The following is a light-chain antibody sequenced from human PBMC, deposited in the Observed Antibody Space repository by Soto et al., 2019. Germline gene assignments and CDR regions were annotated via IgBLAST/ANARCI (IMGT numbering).Light chain of an antibody. Sequence: EIAVTQSPGTLSLSPGERATLSCRASQSVSSSYLAWYQQKPGQSPRLLIYGASSRAPGIPDRFSGSGSGTDFTLTISRLEPEDVAVYYCQQYGNLRFTFGGGTKVEIK. CDR2: GAS. V-gene: IGKV3-20*01. J-gene: IGKJ4*01. CDR1: QSVSSSY. CDR3: QQYGNLRFT.